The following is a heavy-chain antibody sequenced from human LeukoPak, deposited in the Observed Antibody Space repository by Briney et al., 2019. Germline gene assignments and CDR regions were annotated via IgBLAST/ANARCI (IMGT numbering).Heavy chain of an antibody. CDR3: MNVYGSADP. CDR1: GYTFTCCD. Sequence: ALVKVSCKASGYTFTCCDINWVRQADGQGLEWIGWMNPSSGNTGYAQKFQGRVTMTRDTSISTAYLDLSSLRSEAPAVYCCMNVYGSADPWGQGTPVTVSS. CDR2: MNPSSGNT. V-gene: IGHV1-8*02. D-gene: IGHD3-10*01. J-gene: IGHJ5*01.